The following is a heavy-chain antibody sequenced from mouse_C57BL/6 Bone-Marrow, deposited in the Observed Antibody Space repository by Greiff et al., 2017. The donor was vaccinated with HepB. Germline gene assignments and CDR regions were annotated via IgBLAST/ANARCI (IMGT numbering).Heavy chain of an antibody. J-gene: IGHJ1*03. V-gene: IGHV1-81*01. CDR2: IYPRSGNT. D-gene: IGHD2-5*01. CDR1: GYTFTSYG. CDR3: ARDSNYVDWYFDV. Sequence: QVQLQQSGAELARPGASVKLSCKASGYTFTSYGISWVKQRTGQGLEWIGEIYPRSGNTYYNEKFKGKATLTADKSSSTAYMERRSLTSEDSAVYFCARDSNYVDWYFDVWGTGTTVTVSS.